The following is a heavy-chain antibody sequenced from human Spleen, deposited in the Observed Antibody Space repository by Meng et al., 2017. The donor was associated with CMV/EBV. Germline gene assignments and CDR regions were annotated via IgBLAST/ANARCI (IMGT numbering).Heavy chain of an antibody. D-gene: IGHD3-3*01. CDR1: EFTFSDYW. J-gene: IGHJ6*02. CDR3: ARHRYDLWSGPPGGMDV. V-gene: IGHV3-74*01. CDR2: INSDGSST. Sequence: GGSLRLSCAASEFTFSDYWMHWVRQAPVKGLMWISRINSDGSSTTYADSVRGRFAISRGTSESTLFLQMTGLRAEDTAIYYCARHRYDLWSGPPGGMDVWGQGTTVTVSS.